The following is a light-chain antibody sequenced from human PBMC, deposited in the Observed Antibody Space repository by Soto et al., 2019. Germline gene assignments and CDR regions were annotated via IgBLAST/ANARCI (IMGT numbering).Light chain of an antibody. Sequence: QSALTQPASVSGSPGQSITISCTGTSSDVGSYNLVSWYQQHPGKAPKLMIYEGSKRPSGVSNRFSASKSGNTASLTISGLQAEDEADYYCCSYACSSTLVFGGGTQLTVL. CDR2: EGS. CDR3: CSYACSSTLV. CDR1: SSDVGSYNL. V-gene: IGLV2-23*01. J-gene: IGLJ2*01.